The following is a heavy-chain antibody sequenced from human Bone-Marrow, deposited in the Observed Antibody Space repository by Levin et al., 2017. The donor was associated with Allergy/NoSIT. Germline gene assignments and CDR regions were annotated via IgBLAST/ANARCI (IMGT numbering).Heavy chain of an antibody. D-gene: IGHD3-22*01. V-gene: IGHV1-3*01. CDR3: ARDPVAFYHDTSGDWYFDV. CDR1: GYTFSSFA. J-gene: IGHJ2*01. Sequence: GESLKISCKASGYTFSSFALHWIRQAPGQRLEWMGWVNGGNGKTKYSQKFQGRVTIIRDTSASTAYMELSSLRSEDTAVYYCARDPVAFYHDTSGDWYFDVWGRGTLVTVSS. CDR2: VNGGNGKT.